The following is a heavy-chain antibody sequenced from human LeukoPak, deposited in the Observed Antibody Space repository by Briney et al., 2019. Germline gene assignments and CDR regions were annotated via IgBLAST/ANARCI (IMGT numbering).Heavy chain of an antibody. CDR3: AKGNLWSDY. CDR2: ITWDGGST. D-gene: IGHD2-8*01. Sequence: GGSLRLSCAASGFTFEDSAMHWVRQAPGKGLEWVSLITWDGGSTYYPDSVKGRFTISRDNSKNSLYLQMNSLRPEDTALYYCAKGNLWSDYWGEGTLVTVSS. V-gene: IGHV3-43D*03. CDR1: GFTFEDSA. J-gene: IGHJ4*02.